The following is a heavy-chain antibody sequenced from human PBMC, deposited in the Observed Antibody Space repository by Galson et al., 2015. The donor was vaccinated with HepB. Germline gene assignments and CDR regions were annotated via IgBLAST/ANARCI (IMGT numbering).Heavy chain of an antibody. CDR3: AKGDTYYYDSSGYRIDY. J-gene: IGHJ4*02. D-gene: IGHD3-22*01. CDR1: GFTFDDYA. Sequence: SLRLSCAASGFTFDDYAMHWVRQAPGKGLEWVSGISWSSGSIGYADSVKGRFTISRDNAKNSLYLQMNSLRAEDTALYYCAKGDTYYYDSSGYRIDYWGQGTLVTVSS. V-gene: IGHV3-9*01. CDR2: ISWSSGSI.